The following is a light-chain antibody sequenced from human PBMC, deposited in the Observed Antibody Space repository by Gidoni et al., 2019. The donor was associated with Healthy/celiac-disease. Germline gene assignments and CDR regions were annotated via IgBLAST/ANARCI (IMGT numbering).Light chain of an antibody. CDR3: QQYNSYSLT. J-gene: IGKJ3*01. CDR1: QSSSSW. Sequence: DIQMTQSPSTLSASVGDRVTITCRASQSSSSWLAWYQQKPGKATKLLIYKASSLESGVPSRFSGSGSGTEFTLTISSLQPDDFATYYCQQYNSYSLTFGPGTKVDIK. V-gene: IGKV1-5*03. CDR2: KAS.